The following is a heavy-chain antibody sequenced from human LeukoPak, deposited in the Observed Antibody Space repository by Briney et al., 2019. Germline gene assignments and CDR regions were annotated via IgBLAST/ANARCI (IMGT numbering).Heavy chain of an antibody. J-gene: IGHJ4*02. Sequence: GASVKVSCKASGYTFTSYGISWVRQAPGQGLEWMGWISAYNGNTNYAQKLQGRVTMTTDTSTSTAYMELRSLRSDDTAVYYCARVLYYDILTGYYRGLDFDYWGQGTLVTVSS. D-gene: IGHD3-9*01. CDR2: ISAYNGNT. CDR1: GYTFTSYG. V-gene: IGHV1-18*01. CDR3: ARVLYYDILTGYYRGLDFDY.